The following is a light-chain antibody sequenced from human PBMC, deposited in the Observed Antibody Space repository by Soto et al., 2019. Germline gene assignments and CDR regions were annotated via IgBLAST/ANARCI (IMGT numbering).Light chain of an antibody. Sequence: VLTQPPSVSGAPGHRVIISCTGSNTNIGAGHGVHWYQQFPGMAPKLLIFGHINRPSGVPDRFSGSKSSTSASLAITGLQAEDEADYYCQSYNTALRAYVFGPGTKVTVL. CDR2: GHI. CDR3: QSYNTALRAYV. V-gene: IGLV1-40*01. J-gene: IGLJ1*01. CDR1: NTNIGAGHG.